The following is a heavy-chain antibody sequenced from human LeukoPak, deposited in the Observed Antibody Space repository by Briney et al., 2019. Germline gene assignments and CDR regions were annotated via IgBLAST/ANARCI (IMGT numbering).Heavy chain of an antibody. CDR1: GFTFSSYE. D-gene: IGHD3-22*01. V-gene: IGHV3-48*03. CDR3: ARSYDSSGYFYYYGMDV. CDR2: ISSSGSTI. Sequence: PGGSLRLSCAASGFTFSSYEMNWVRQAPGKGLEWVPYISSSGSTIYYADSVKGRFTISRDNAKNSLYLQMNSLRAEDTAVYYCARSYDSSGYFYYYGMDVWGQGTTVTVSS. J-gene: IGHJ6*02.